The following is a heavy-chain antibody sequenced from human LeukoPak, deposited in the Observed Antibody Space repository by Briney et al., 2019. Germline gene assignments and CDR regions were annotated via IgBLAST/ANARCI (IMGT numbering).Heavy chain of an antibody. V-gene: IGHV3-48*01. CDR3: ARGLGSSGSDY. J-gene: IGHJ4*02. CDR2: ISSGSSTI. D-gene: IGHD6-19*01. CDR1: GFTFSSYR. Sequence: PGGSLRLSCAASGFTFSSYRMNWIRQAPGKGLEWGSYISSGSSTIYYADSVKGRFTISRDNAKNSLYLQMNSLRAEDTAVYYCARGLGSSGSDYWGQGTLVTVSS.